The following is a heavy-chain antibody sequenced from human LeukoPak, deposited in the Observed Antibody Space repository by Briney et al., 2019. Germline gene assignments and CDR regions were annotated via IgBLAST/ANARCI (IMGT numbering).Heavy chain of an antibody. CDR1: GGSISSSNW. J-gene: IGHJ4*02. V-gene: IGHV4-4*02. CDR2: IYHSGST. Sequence: SETLSLTCAVSGGSISSSNWWSWVRQPPGKGLEWIGEIYHSGSTNYNPSLKSRVTISVDKSKNKFSLKLSSVTAADTAVYYCARASHWNQLHYFGYWGQGTLVTVSS. CDR3: ARASHWNQLHYFGY. D-gene: IGHD1-1*01.